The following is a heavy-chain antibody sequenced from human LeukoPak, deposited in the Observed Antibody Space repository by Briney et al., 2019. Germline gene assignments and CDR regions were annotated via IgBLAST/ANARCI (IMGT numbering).Heavy chain of an antibody. CDR1: GFTVSSNS. Sequence: GGSLRLSCTVSGFTVSSNSMSWVRQAPGKGLEWVSFIYSDNTHYSDSVKGRFTISRDNSKNTLYLQMNSLRAEDTAVYYCVRRAGAYSHPYDYWGQGNLVTVSS. CDR3: VRRAGAYSHPYDY. V-gene: IGHV3-53*01. CDR2: IYSDNT. J-gene: IGHJ4*02. D-gene: IGHD4/OR15-4a*01.